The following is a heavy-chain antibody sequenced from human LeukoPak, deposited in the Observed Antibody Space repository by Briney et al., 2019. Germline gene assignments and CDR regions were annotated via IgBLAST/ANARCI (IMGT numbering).Heavy chain of an antibody. CDR1: GCTFDDYG. Sequence: GGSLRLSCAASGCTFDDYGMSWVRQAPGKGLEWVSGINWNGGSTGYADSVKGRFTISRDNAKNSLYLQMNSLRAEDTALYHCARVRLTTNSFDPWGQGTLVTVSS. CDR3: ARVRLTTNSFDP. D-gene: IGHD3-22*01. V-gene: IGHV3-20*01. CDR2: INWNGGST. J-gene: IGHJ5*02.